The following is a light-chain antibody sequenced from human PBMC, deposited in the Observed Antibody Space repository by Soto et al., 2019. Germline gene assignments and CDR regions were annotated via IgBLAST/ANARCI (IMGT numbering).Light chain of an antibody. CDR1: HISSNYY. CDR2: GAS. Sequence: EIVLTQSPGTLSFSPGEIATLSRRASHISSNYYLAWYKPKHGQAPGLLIYGASSRDTGIPARFSGSGSGTDFTLTISRLEPEDFAVYYCQEYGGSSGTFGQGPKVEIK. J-gene: IGKJ1*01. CDR3: QEYGGSSGT. V-gene: IGKV3-20*01.